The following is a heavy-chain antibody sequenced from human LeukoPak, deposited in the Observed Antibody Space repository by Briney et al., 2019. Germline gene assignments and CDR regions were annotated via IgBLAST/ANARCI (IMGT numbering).Heavy chain of an antibody. CDR3: AKDRGPYSGYDSFFDF. D-gene: IGHD5-12*01. J-gene: IGHJ4*02. CDR2: ISYSGSDK. V-gene: IGHV3-30*18. CDR1: GFSFSHYA. Sequence: PGGSLRLSCAASGFSFSHYAMHWVRQAPGKGLEWVAVISYSGSDKKYADSVKGRFIVSRDNSETTVYLQMNSLRAEDTAVYYCAKDRGPYSGYDSFFDFWGQGTLVTVSS.